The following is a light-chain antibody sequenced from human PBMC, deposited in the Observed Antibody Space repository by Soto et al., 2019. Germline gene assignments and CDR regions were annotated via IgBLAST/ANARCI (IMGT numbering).Light chain of an antibody. CDR3: SSYAGSNNFVV. Sequence: QSALTQPPSASGSPGQSVTIPCTGTYSDIGGYNYVYWYQQHPGKAPKLMIFEVSKRPSGVPDRFSGSKSGNTASLTVSGLQAEDEADYYCSSYAGSNNFVVFGGGTQLTVL. J-gene: IGLJ2*01. CDR1: YSDIGGYNY. V-gene: IGLV2-8*01. CDR2: EVS.